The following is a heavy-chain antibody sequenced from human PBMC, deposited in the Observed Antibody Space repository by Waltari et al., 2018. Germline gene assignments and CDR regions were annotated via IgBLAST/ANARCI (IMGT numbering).Heavy chain of an antibody. CDR2: IYYSGST. Sequence: QVQLQESGPGLVKPSETLSLTCTVSGGSISSYYWSWIRQPPGKGLEWIGYIYYSGSTNYNPALKSRVTISVDTSKNQVSRKLSSVTAADTAVYYCARGVVVVPAAIGRERYFDYWGQGTLVTVSS. CDR1: GGSISSYY. CDR3: ARGVVVVPAAIGRERYFDY. D-gene: IGHD2-2*01. V-gene: IGHV4-59*01. J-gene: IGHJ4*02.